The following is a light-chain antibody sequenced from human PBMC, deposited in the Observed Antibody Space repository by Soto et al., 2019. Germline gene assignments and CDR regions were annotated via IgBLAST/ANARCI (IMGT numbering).Light chain of an antibody. V-gene: IGKV3-15*01. CDR3: QQYKNWPPPT. Sequence: DIVMTQSPATLSVSPGERATLSCRAGLSVSNNLAWYQQKPGQAPRLLIYGASTRATGIPARVSGSGSGTEFTLTMSSLHSEDFAVYYCQQYKNWPPPTFGQGTTVYIK. CDR2: GAS. CDR1: LSVSNN. J-gene: IGKJ1*01.